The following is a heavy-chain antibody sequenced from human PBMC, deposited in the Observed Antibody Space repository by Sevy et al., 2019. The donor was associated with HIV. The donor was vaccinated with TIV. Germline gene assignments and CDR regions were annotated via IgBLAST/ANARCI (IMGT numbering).Heavy chain of an antibody. Sequence: GGSLRLSCAASGFTFSSYGMHWVRQAPGKGLERVAVIWYDGSNKYYADSVKGRFTISRDNSKNTLYLQMNSLRAEDTAVYYCARERTTVTTWYYFDYWGQGTLVTVSS. CDR2: IWYDGSNK. CDR1: GFTFSSYG. CDR3: ARERTTVTTWYYFDY. J-gene: IGHJ4*02. D-gene: IGHD4-4*01. V-gene: IGHV3-33*01.